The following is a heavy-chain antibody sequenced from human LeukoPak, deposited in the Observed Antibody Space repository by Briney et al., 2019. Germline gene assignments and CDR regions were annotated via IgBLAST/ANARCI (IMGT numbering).Heavy chain of an antibody. V-gene: IGHV5-51*01. CDR1: GYSFTSYW. D-gene: IGHD5-12*01. J-gene: IGHJ5*02. CDR3: ARRGWGGYDTNWFDP. Sequence: GESLKISCKGSGYSFTSYWIGWVRQMPGKGLELMGIIYPGDSDTRYSPSFQGQVTISADKSISTAYLQWSSLKASDTAMYYCARRGWGGYDTNWFDPWGQGTLVTVSS. CDR2: IYPGDSDT.